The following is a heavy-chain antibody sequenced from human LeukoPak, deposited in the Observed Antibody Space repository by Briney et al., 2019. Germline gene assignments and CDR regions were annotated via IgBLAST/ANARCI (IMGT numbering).Heavy chain of an antibody. CDR1: RFTFSSYW. CDR2: IKQDGTET. D-gene: IGHD3-16*01. V-gene: IGHV3-7*04. J-gene: IGHJ5*02. Sequence: GGSLTLSCVVSRFTFSSYWMSWDSPAQRDGLEWVANIKQDGTETYYRDSVAGRFTISRDNAKNSLYLQMNSLRAEDTAVYYCARRGGGANWFDPWGQGTLVTVSS. CDR3: ARRGGGANWFDP.